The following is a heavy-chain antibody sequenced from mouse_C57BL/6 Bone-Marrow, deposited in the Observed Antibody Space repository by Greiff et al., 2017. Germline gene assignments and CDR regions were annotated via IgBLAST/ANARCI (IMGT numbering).Heavy chain of an antibody. CDR2: IYPGGGYT. CDR1: GYTFTNYW. J-gene: IGHJ1*03. CDR3: AREDYGSSNWYFDV. Sequence: QVQLQQSGAALVRPGTSVKMSCKASGYTFTNYWIGWAKQRPGHGLEWIGDIYPGGGYTNYNEKFKGKATLTADNSSSTAYVQFRILTSEDSAIYYGAREDYGSSNWYFDVWGTGTTVTVSS. D-gene: IGHD1-1*01. V-gene: IGHV1-63*01.